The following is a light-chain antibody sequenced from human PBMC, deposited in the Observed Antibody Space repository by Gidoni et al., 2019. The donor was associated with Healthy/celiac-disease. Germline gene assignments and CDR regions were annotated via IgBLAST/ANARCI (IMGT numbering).Light chain of an antibody. CDR3: NSRDSSGKHF. CDR1: SLRSYY. Sequence: SSELTQDPAMSVALGQTVRITCQGDSLRSYYASWYQQKPGQAPVLVIYGKNNRPSGIPDRFSGSSSGNTASLTITGAQAEDEADYYCNSRDSSGKHFFGTGTKVTVL. V-gene: IGLV3-19*01. J-gene: IGLJ1*01. CDR2: GKN.